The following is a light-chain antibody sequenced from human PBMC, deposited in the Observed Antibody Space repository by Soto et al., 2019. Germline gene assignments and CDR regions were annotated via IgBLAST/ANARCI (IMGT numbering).Light chain of an antibody. V-gene: IGLV1-40*01. CDR1: SSNIGAGYD. Sequence: QSVLTQPPSVSGAPGQRITISCTGSSSNIGAGYDVHWYRQLPGTAPKLLIYGDNNRPSGVPDRFSASKSGTSASLAITGLQAEDEADYYFQSYDNTLSRLFGTGTKLTVL. CDR2: GDN. J-gene: IGLJ1*01. CDR3: QSYDNTLSRL.